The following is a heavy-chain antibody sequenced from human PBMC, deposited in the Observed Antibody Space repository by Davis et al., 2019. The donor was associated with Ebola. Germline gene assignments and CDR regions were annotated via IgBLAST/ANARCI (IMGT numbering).Heavy chain of an antibody. CDR1: RYTFIGYY. CDR2: INPNSGGT. D-gene: IGHD3-22*01. J-gene: IGHJ6*02. Sequence: SVNVPRMASRYTFIGYYIQWVRQAPGQGLEWMGRINPNSGGTNYAQKSQGRVTMSRDTSTSTAYMEMSRLRSDDTAVYFCARGGITMMVVPKDYYYGLDVWGQGTTVTVSS. V-gene: IGHV1-2*06. CDR3: ARGGITMMVVPKDYYYGLDV.